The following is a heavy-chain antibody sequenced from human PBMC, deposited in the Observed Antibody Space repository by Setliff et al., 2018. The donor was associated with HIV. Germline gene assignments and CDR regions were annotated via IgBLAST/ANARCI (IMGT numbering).Heavy chain of an antibody. CDR2: ISTYNGNT. J-gene: IGHJ3*02. D-gene: IGHD5-18*01. CDR1: GYTFTNYG. CDR3: ASGMGWDTAMGDAFDI. V-gene: IGHV1-18*01. Sequence: SVKVSCKASGYTFTNYGINWVRQAPGQGLEWMGWISTYNGNTNFAQKLQGRVTMTTDTSTSTAYMELRSLKSDDTAVHFCASGMGWDTAMGDAFDIWGQGTMVTVSS.